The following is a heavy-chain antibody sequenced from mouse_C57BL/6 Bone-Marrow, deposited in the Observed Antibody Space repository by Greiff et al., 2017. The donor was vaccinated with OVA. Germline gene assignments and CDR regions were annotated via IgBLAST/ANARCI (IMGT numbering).Heavy chain of an antibody. J-gene: IGHJ4*01. V-gene: IGHV3-8*01. CDR1: GYSITSDY. D-gene: IGHD1-1*01. Sequence: EVQLQESGPGLAKPSQTLSLSCSVTGYSITSDYWNWIRKFPGNKLEYMGYISYSGSTYYNHSLTSRISITRDTSKNQYYLQLNSVTTEDTATYYCARLGTTGFYAMDYWGQGTSVTVSS. CDR2: ISYSGST. CDR3: ARLGTTGFYAMDY.